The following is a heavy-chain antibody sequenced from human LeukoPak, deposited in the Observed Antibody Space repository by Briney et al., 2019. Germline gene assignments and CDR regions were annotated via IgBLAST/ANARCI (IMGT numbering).Heavy chain of an antibody. CDR1: GFTFSSYA. V-gene: IGHV3-23*01. CDR3: AKGLSGYRYYYYGMDV. J-gene: IGHJ6*02. D-gene: IGHD3-3*01. CDR2: ISGSGGST. Sequence: SGGSLRLSCAASGFTFSSYAMSWVRQAPGKGLEWVSAISGSGGSTYYADSVKGRFTISRDNSKNTLYLQMNSLRAEDTAVYYCAKGLSGYRYYYYGMDVWGQGTTVTVSS.